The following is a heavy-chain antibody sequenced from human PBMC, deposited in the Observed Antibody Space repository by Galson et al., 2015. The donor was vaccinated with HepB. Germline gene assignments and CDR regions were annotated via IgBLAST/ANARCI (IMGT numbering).Heavy chain of an antibody. CDR1: GYTFTSYA. D-gene: IGHD6-13*01. CDR3: ARDPGRQLVYYYYYVMDV. Sequence: SVKVSCKASGYTFTSYAMHWVRQAPGQRLEWMGWINAGNGNTKYSQKFQGRVTITRDTSASTAYMELSSLRSEDTAVYYCARDPGRQLVYYYYYVMDVWGQGSTVTVSS. J-gene: IGHJ6*02. CDR2: INAGNGNT. V-gene: IGHV1-3*01.